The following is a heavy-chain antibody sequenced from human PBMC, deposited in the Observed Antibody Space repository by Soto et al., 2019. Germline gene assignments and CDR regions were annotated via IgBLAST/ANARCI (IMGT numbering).Heavy chain of an antibody. V-gene: IGHV3-33*01. CDR2: IWYDGSNK. J-gene: IGHJ6*02. CDR1: GLTFSSYA. CDR3: ARDGPLSGTPSGNERPIFVGRRSLGMDV. Sequence: PGGFLRLSCAASGLTFSSYAMHWVRKAQGKGLEWVEVIWYDGSNKYYADSVKGRFTISRDNSKNTLYLQMNSLRAEDTAVYYCARDGPLSGTPSGNERPIFVGRRSLGMDVWGQGTTVTVSS. D-gene: IGHD3-3*01.